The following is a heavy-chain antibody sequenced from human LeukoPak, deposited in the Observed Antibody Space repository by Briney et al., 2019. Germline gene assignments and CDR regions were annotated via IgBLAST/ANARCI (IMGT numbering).Heavy chain of an antibody. CDR2: ISAYNGNT. CDR3: AREQYQLLDLPRADY. J-gene: IGHJ4*02. CDR1: GYTFTSYG. V-gene: IGHV1-18*01. Sequence: ASVKVSCKGSGYTFTSYGISWVRQAPGQGLEWMGWISAYNGNTNYDQKLQGRVTMTTDTSTSTAYMELRSLRSDDTAVYYCAREQYQLLDLPRADYWGQGTLVTVSS. D-gene: IGHD2-2*01.